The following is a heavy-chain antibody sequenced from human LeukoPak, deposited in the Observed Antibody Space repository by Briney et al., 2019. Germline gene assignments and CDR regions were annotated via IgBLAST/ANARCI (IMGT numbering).Heavy chain of an antibody. Sequence: SETLSLTCTFSGASISSYFWTWIRQPPGKGLEWIGYIYSSGGTNYNPSLKSRVTMSVDTSKNQFSLKLNSVTAADTAAYYCARYDYGSGYPGSWLDPWGQGTLVTVSS. V-gene: IGHV4-59*08. CDR1: GASISSYF. J-gene: IGHJ5*02. CDR2: IYSSGGT. CDR3: ARYDYGSGYPGSWLDP. D-gene: IGHD3-10*01.